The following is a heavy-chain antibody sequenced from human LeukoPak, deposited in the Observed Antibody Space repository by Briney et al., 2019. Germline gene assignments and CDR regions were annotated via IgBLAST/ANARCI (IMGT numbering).Heavy chain of an antibody. CDR2: IYYSGST. J-gene: IGHJ4*02. V-gene: IGHV4-31*03. D-gene: IGHD1-26*01. CDR1: GGSISSGGYY. Sequence: SETLSLTCTVSGGSISSGGYYWSWIRQHPGKGLEWIGYIYYSGSTYYNPSLKSRVTISVDTSKNQFPLKLSSVTAADTAVYYCARRGSGELDSLGYFDYWGQGTLVTVSS. CDR3: ARRGSGELDSLGYFDY.